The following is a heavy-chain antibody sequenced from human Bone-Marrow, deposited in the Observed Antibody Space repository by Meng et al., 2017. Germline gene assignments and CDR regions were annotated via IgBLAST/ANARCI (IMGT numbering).Heavy chain of an antibody. CDR3: ARGPTVAGTGGDLFGY. CDR2: INTNTGNP. J-gene: IGHJ4*02. D-gene: IGHD6-19*01. CDR1: GYTFTSYA. V-gene: IGHV7-4-1*02. Sequence: QVKVVQSGAEVKKPGASVKVSCKASGYTFTSYAMNWVRQAPGQGLEWMGWINTNTGNPTYAQGFTGRFVFSLDTSVSTAYLQISSLKAEDTAVYYCARGPTVAGTGGDLFGYWGQGTLVTASS.